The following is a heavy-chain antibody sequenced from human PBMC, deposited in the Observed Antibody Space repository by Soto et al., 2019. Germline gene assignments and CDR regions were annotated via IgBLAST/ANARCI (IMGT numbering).Heavy chain of an antibody. CDR2: IYPGDSDT. V-gene: IGHV5-51*01. J-gene: IGHJ6*02. CDR3: ARLNSSSWLYYYYGMDV. CDR1: GYSFTSYW. D-gene: IGHD6-13*01. Sequence: GESLKISCKGSGYSFTSYWSGWVRQMPGKGLEWMGIIYPGDSDTRYSPSFQGQVTISADKSISTAYLQWSSLKASDTAMYYCARLNSSSWLYYYYGMDVWGQGTMVTVSS.